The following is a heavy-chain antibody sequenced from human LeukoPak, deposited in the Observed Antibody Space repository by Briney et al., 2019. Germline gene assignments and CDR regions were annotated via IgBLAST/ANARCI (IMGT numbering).Heavy chain of an antibody. CDR1: GFTVSSNY. D-gene: IGHD3-9*01. J-gene: IGHJ4*02. CDR3: ARDGAVLRYFDWLPPVGNFDY. V-gene: IGHV3-53*01. Sequence: GGSLRLSCAASGFTVSSNYINWVRRAPGKGLEWVSLIYSGGTTYYADSVKGRFTISRDNAKNSLYLQMNSLRAEDTAVYYCARDGAVLRYFDWLPPVGNFDYWGQGTLVTVSS. CDR2: IYSGGTT.